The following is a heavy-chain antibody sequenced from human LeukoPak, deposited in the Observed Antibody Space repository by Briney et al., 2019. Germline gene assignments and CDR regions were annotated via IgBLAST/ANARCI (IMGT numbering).Heavy chain of an antibody. CDR1: GFKFGSFS. CDR3: ARAIASYGDSAF. Sequence: PGGSLRLSCAASGFKFGSFSMDWVRQAPGKGLEWLSYITSSSSATYYADSLMGRFTISRDNAKNSLYLQINSLRVDDTAVYYCARAIASYGDSAFWGQGTLVTVSS. D-gene: IGHD5-18*01. CDR2: ITSSSSAT. J-gene: IGHJ4*02. V-gene: IGHV3-48*04.